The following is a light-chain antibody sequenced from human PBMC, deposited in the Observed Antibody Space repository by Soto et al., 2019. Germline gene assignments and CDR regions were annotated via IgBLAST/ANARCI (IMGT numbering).Light chain of an antibody. J-gene: IGLJ2*01. V-gene: IGLV1-40*01. CDR1: SSNIGAGYD. Sequence: QLVLTQPPSVSGAPGQRVSLSCTGSSSNIGAGYDVHWYQQLPGTPPKLLIYGNSNRPSGVPDRFSGSKSGTSASLAITGLQAEDEADYYCQSYDSSLSGSVFGGGTKVTVL. CDR2: GNS. CDR3: QSYDSSLSGSV.